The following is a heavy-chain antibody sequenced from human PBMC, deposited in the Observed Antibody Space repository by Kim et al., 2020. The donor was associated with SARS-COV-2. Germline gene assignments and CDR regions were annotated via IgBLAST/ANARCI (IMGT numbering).Heavy chain of an antibody. D-gene: IGHD4-17*01. V-gene: IGHV4-31*03. CDR2: IYYSGST. CDR1: GGSISSGGYY. Sequence: SETLSLTCTVSGGSISSGGYYWSWIRQHPGKGLEWIGYIYYSGSTYYNPSLKSRVTISVDTSKNQFSLKLSSVTAADTAVYYCARGGRYGADFDYWGQGTLVTVSS. J-gene: IGHJ4*02. CDR3: ARGGRYGADFDY.